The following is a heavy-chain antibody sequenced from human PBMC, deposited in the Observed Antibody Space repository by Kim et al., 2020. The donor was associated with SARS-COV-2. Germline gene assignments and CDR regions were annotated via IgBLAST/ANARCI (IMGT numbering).Heavy chain of an antibody. CDR3: LSARVQNFDF. CDR1: GYTFTSYW. V-gene: IGHV1-46*01. J-gene: IGHJ4*02. CDR2: NNPSSANT. Sequence: ASVKVSCKASGYTFTSYWIHWVRQAPGQGLAWMGMNNPSSANTRYAQSFQGRVTTTSDTSTSTHSMALSRLTSEDTAVYYCLSARVQNFDFWGQVTLAT.